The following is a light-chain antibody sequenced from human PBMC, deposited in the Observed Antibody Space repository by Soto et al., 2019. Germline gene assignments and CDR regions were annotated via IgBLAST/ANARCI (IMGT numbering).Light chain of an antibody. Sequence: DIQMTQSPSSVSASLGDRVTITCRASQDIGDYLAWYQHKPGKAPKLLIYAASSLPSGVPSRFSGSGSGTDFTLTVNSLQPEDFAAYSCQQAKKFPLTFGGGTRVEMK. CDR1: QDIGDY. V-gene: IGKV1D-12*01. J-gene: IGKJ4*02. CDR2: AAS. CDR3: QQAKKFPLT.